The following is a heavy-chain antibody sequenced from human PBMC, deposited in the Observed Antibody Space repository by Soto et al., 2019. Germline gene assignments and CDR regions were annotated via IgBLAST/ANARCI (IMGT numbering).Heavy chain of an antibody. CDR2: IDAGGGAT. CDR3: AKDGHRQDWYYHRDV. V-gene: IGHV3-23*01. CDR1: GFTFSDHA. J-gene: IGHJ6*03. D-gene: IGHD2-15*01. Sequence: EEQLLESGGDLVQPGGSLRLSCAASGFTFSDHAMTWVRQAPGKGLQWVSTIDAGGGATWDADSVRGRFTISRDNYKNTLSLQMNNLRPEDTAVYYCAKDGHRQDWYYHRDVWGKGTTVTVSS.